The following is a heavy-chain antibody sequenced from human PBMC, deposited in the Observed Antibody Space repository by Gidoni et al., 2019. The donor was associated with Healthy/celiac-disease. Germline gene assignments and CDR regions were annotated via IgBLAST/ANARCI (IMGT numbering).Heavy chain of an antibody. CDR3: AKDDSDGVYGEVQDY. CDR1: GFTFSSYG. J-gene: IGHJ4*02. Sequence: QVQLVESGGGVVQPGRSLRLSCAASGFTFSSYGMHWVRQAPGKGLEWVAVISYDGSNKYYADSVKGRFTISRDNSKNTLYLQMNSLRAEDTAVYYCAKDDSDGVYGEVQDYWGQGTLVTVSS. V-gene: IGHV3-30*18. CDR2: ISYDGSNK. D-gene: IGHD4-17*01.